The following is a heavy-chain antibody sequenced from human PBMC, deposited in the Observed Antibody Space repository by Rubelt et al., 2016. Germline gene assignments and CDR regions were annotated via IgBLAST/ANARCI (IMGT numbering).Heavy chain of an antibody. CDR2: ISSSSSTI. V-gene: IGHV3-48*02. D-gene: IGHD2-2*01. J-gene: IGHJ4*02. CDR1: GFTFSSYS. Sequence: EVQLVESGGGLVQPGGSLRLSCAASGFTFSSYSMNWVRQAPGKGLEWVSYISSSSSTIYYADSVKGRVTSARDNAKNSLYLQMNSLRDEETAVYYCATQGYCSSTSCYGAYWGQGTLVTVSS. CDR3: ATQGYCSSTSCYGAY.